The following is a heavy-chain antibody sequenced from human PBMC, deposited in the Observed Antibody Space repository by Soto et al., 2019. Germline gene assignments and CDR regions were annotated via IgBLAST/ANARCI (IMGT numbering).Heavy chain of an antibody. CDR1: GFTFSSYA. V-gene: IGHV3-30-3*01. D-gene: IGHD1-26*01. Sequence: QVQLVESGGGVVQPGRSLRLSCAASGFTFSSYAMHWVRQAPGKGLEWVAVISYDGSNKYYADSVKGRFPISRDNSKNKLYLQMNSLRAEDTAVYYCARYTLVGAPRFFDYWGQGTLVTVSS. CDR3: ARYTLVGAPRFFDY. J-gene: IGHJ4*02. CDR2: ISYDGSNK.